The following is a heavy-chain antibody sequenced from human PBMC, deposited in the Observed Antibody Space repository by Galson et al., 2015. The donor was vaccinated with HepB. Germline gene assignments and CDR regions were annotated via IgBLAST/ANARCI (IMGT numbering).Heavy chain of an antibody. CDR1: GYTFTSYG. CDR2: ISAYNGNT. D-gene: IGHD6-13*01. J-gene: IGHJ5*02. CDR3: ARAQYSSSWAPFDP. V-gene: IGHV1-18*01. Sequence: SVKVSCKASGYTFTSYGISWVRQAPGQGLEWMGWISAYNGNTNYAQKLQGRVTMTTDTSTSTAYMELRSLRSDDTAVYYCARAQYSSSWAPFDPWGQGTLVTVSS.